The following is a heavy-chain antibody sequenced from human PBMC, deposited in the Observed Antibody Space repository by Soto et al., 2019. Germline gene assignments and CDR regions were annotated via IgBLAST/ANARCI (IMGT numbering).Heavy chain of an antibody. CDR2: IHPGDSET. CDR1: GYTFTNYW. Sequence: EVQLEQSGAEMKEPGESLKISCRGSGYTFTNYWIAWMRQVPGLGPEWMGIIHPGDSETRYSPSFQGQVTFSADKSISTAYLQWSSLKASDSAIYYCARAFAGRGMIRDATFDIWGQGTLVTVAS. CDR3: ARAFAGRGMIRDATFDI. J-gene: IGHJ3*02. V-gene: IGHV5-51*03. D-gene: IGHD3-10*01.